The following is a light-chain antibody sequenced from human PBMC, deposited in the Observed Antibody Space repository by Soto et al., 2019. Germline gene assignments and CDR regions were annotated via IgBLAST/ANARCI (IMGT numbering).Light chain of an antibody. J-gene: IGKJ5*01. V-gene: IGKV3-15*01. Sequence: ELVVTQPPATMSVSPGERATLSCRSSQSVSSNLAWYQQKPGQAPRLLIYAASTRVTGIPARFSGSGSGTEFTLTISSLQSEDFAVYYCQEYYTWPSITFGQGTRLEIK. CDR1: QSVSSN. CDR3: QEYYTWPSIT. CDR2: AAS.